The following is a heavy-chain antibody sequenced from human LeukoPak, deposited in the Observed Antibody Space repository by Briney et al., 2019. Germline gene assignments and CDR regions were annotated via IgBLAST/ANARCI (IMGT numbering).Heavy chain of an antibody. V-gene: IGHV4-34*01. CDR2: INHSGST. Sequence: MTSETLSLTCAVYGGSFSGYYWSWIRQPPGKGLEWIGEINHSGSTNYNPSLKSRVTISVDTSKNQFSLKLSSVTAADTAVYYCARDSGEAEVPAAMFYYWGQGTLVTVSS. D-gene: IGHD2-2*01. CDR1: GGSFSGYY. J-gene: IGHJ4*02. CDR3: ARDSGEAEVPAAMFYY.